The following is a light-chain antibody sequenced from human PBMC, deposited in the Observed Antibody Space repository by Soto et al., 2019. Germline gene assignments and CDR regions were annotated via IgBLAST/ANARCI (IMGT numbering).Light chain of an antibody. CDR3: QQSHSTPWT. Sequence: DIQMTQSPSSLSASVGDRVTITCRASQTITTYLNWYQQKPGKAPKLLIYGASSLQSGVPSRFTGSGSGTDFILTISSLQPEDSATYHCQQSHSTPWTFGLGTKEEIK. CDR2: GAS. V-gene: IGKV1-39*01. J-gene: IGKJ1*01. CDR1: QTITTY.